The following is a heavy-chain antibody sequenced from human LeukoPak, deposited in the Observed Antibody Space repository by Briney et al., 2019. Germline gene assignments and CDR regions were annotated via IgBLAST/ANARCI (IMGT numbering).Heavy chain of an antibody. J-gene: IGHJ1*01. Sequence: ESGPTLVNPTQTLTLTCTVSGFSLSTIGEGVGWIRQPPGKALEWLAHVFWDDDKRYSPSLKNRVTITKDTSKNQVVLTMTNMDPVDTAMYYCAHPDCYDSNNYYPLPYFHHWGQGTLVTVSS. CDR1: GFSLSTIGEG. D-gene: IGHD3-22*01. V-gene: IGHV2-5*02. CDR2: VFWDDDK. CDR3: AHPDCYDSNNYYPLPYFHH.